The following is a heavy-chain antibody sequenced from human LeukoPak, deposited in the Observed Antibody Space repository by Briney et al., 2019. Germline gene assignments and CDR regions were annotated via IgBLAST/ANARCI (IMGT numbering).Heavy chain of an antibody. CDR1: GFTFSSYS. D-gene: IGHD5-18*01. Sequence: GGSLRLSCAASGFTFSSYSMNGVRQAPGKGLEWVSSTSSSSSYIYSADTVKGRFTISRDNAKNSLYLQMNSLRAEDTAVYYCARELLGYGYLDYWGQGTLVTVSS. CDR3: ARELLGYGYLDY. J-gene: IGHJ4*02. CDR2: TSSSSSYI. V-gene: IGHV3-21*06.